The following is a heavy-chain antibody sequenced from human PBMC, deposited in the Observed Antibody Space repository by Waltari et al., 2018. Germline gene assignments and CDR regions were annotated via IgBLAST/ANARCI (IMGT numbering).Heavy chain of an antibody. D-gene: IGHD3-3*01. Sequence: QVQLQESGPGLVKPSETLSLTCTVSGGSISSYYWSWIRQPPGKGLEWIGYIYYSGSTNYNPSLKSRVTISVDTSKNQFSLKLSSVTAADTAVYYCAREITYYDFWSGTRDYYGMDVWGQGTTVTVSS. CDR1: GGSISSYY. CDR3: AREITYYDFWSGTRDYYGMDV. CDR2: IYYSGST. J-gene: IGHJ6*02. V-gene: IGHV4-59*01.